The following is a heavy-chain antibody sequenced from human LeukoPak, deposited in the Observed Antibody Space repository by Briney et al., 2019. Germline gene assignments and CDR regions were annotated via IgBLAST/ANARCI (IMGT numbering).Heavy chain of an antibody. CDR1: GGSFSGYY. D-gene: IGHD1-26*01. CDR2: INHSGST. CDR3: ARDLGGATSSYFDY. Sequence: SETLSLTCAVYGGSFSGYYWSWIRQPPGKGLEWIGEINHSGSTNYNPSLKSRVTISVDTSKNQFSLKLSSVTAADTAVYYCARDLGGATSSYFDYWGQGTLVTVSS. V-gene: IGHV4-34*01. J-gene: IGHJ4*02.